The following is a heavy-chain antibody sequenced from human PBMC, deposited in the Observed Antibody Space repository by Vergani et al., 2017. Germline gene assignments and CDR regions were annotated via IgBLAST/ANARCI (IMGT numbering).Heavy chain of an antibody. CDR1: GFTFSSYA. CDR2: ISGSGGST. V-gene: IGHV3-23*01. J-gene: IGHJ4*02. D-gene: IGHD3-9*01. Sequence: EVQLLESGGGLVQPGGSLRLSCAASGFTFSSYAMSWVRQAPGKGLEWVSAISGSGGSTYYADSVKGRFTISRDNSKNTLYLQMNSLRAEDTAVYYCAKXDGLRYFDWLLFFYWGQGTLVTVSS. CDR3: AKXDGLRYFDWLLFFY.